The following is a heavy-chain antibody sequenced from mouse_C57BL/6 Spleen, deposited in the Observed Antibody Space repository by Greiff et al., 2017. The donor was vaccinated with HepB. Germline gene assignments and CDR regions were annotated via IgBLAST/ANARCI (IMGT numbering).Heavy chain of an antibody. CDR3: ARIKRLVDTYYYY. CDR2: TNPTNGRT. Sequence: QVQLQQPGAELVKAGASVKMSCKASGYTFTSYWMHWVKQRLGQGLEWFAETNPTNGRTYYNEKFKSKATLTVDNSSSTAYMLLSGPTFEDSAVYYCARIKRLVDTYYYYWGQGTTLTVSS. D-gene: IGHD1-1*01. CDR1: GYTFTSYW. V-gene: IGHV1S81*02. J-gene: IGHJ2*01.